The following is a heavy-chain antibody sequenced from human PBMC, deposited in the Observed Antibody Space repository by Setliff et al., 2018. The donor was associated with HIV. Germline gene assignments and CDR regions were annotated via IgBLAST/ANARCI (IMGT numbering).Heavy chain of an antibody. CDR2: IYHTGRT. J-gene: IGHJ1*01. V-gene: IGHV4-39*07. Sequence: SETLSLTCSVSGGSIDNNKYYWTWIRQSPGKGLEWTGSIYHTGRTYYNRSLESRLTISIDRSKNQFSLKLSSVTAADTAVYYCARGPYYYNSSGQISAEYFQHWGQGTLVTVSS. CDR1: GGSIDNNKYY. CDR3: ARGPYYYNSSGQISAEYFQH. D-gene: IGHD3-22*01.